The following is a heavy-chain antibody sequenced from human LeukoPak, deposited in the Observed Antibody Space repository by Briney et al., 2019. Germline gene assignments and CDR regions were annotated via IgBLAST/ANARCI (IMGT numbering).Heavy chain of an antibody. D-gene: IGHD3-22*01. CDR3: ARDVRIVYYDRSPDY. V-gene: IGHV3-30*02. CDR1: GFTFSSYA. Sequence: GGSLRLSCAASGFTFSSYAMHWVRQAPGMGLEWVAFIRYDGSNKYYADSAKGRFTISRDNSKNTLHLQMNSLRAEDTAVYYCARDVRIVYYDRSPDYWGQGTLVTVSS. J-gene: IGHJ4*02. CDR2: IRYDGSNK.